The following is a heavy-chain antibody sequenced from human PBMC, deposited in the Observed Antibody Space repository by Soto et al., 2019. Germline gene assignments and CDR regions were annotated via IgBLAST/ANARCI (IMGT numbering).Heavy chain of an antibody. CDR1: GYTFTSYG. V-gene: IGHV1-18*01. CDR3: ARDNDGSGSYYHNWFDP. J-gene: IGHJ5*02. D-gene: IGHD3-10*01. Sequence: RASVKVSCKASGYTFTSYGISWVRQAPGQGLEWKGWISAYNGNTNYAQKLQGRVTMTTDTSTSTAYMELRSLRSDDTAVYYCARDNDGSGSYYHNWFDPWGQGTLVTVSS. CDR2: ISAYNGNT.